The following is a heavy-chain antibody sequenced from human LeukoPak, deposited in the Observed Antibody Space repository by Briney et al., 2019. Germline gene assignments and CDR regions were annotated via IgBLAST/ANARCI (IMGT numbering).Heavy chain of an antibody. J-gene: IGHJ4*02. D-gene: IGHD4-17*01. CDR3: AKFSYGDYGFDY. V-gene: IGHV3-23*01. CDR1: GFTFSSYA. CDR2: ISGSGGST. Sequence: GGSLRLSCAASGFTFSSYAMGWVRQAPGKGLEWVSAISGSGGSTYYADSVKGRFTISRDNSKNTLYLQMNSLRAEDTAVYYCAKFSYGDYGFDYWGQVTLVTVSS.